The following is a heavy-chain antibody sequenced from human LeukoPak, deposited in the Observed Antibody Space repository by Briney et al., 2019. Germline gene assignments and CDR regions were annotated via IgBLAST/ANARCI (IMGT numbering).Heavy chain of an antibody. D-gene: IGHD2-2*01. CDR3: ARGVVPAYAFDY. J-gene: IGHJ4*02. Sequence: GGSLRLSCAASGFTFSSYGMHWVRQAPGKGLEWVAVIWYDGSNKYYADSVKGRFTISRDNSKNTLYLQMNGLRAEDTAVYYCARGVVPAYAFDYWGQGTLVTVSS. CDR2: IWYDGSNK. CDR1: GFTFSSYG. V-gene: IGHV3-33*01.